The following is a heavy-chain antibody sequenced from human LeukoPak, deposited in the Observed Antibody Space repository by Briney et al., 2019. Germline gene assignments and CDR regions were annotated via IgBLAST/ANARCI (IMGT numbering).Heavy chain of an antibody. Sequence: ASVKVSCKTSGYTFIGYYMHWVRQAPGQGLEWMGRINPNSGGTNYAQKFQGRVTMTRGTSISTAYMELSRLRSDDTAVYYCARAAGGITFGGVIVTPWYFDYWGQGTLVTVSS. CDR3: ARAAGGITFGGVIVTPWYFDY. CDR2: INPNSGGT. J-gene: IGHJ4*02. D-gene: IGHD3-16*02. V-gene: IGHV1-2*06. CDR1: GYTFIGYY.